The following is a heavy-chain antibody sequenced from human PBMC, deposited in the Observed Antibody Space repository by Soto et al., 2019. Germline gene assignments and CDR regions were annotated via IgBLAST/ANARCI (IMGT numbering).Heavy chain of an antibody. CDR3: ARAYRVYYDSSGYYLPWAYGMDV. D-gene: IGHD3-22*01. CDR2: IIPIFGTA. J-gene: IGHJ6*02. V-gene: IGHV1-69*06. Sequence: SVKVSCKXSGGTFSSYAISWVRQAPGQGLEWMGGIIPIFGTASYAQKFQGRVTITADKSTSTAYMERSSLRSEDTAVYYCARAYRVYYDSSGYYLPWAYGMDVWGQGTTVTVSS. CDR1: GGTFSSYA.